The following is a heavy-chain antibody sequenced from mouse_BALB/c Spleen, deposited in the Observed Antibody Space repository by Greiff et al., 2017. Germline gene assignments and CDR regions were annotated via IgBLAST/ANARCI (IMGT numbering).Heavy chain of an antibody. V-gene: IGHV5-9-3*01. CDR2: ISSGGSYT. Sequence: DVHLVESGGGLVKPGGSLKLSCAASGFTFSSYAMSWVRQTPEKRLEWVATISSGGSYTYYPDSVKGRFTISRDNAKNTLYLQMSSLRSEDTAMYYCARHGYDGYYFDYWGQGTTLTVSS. D-gene: IGHD2-3*01. CDR1: GFTFSSYA. J-gene: IGHJ2*01. CDR3: ARHGYDGYYFDY.